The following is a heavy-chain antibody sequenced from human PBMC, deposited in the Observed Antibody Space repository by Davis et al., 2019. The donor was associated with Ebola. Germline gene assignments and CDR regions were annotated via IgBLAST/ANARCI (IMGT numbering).Heavy chain of an antibody. D-gene: IGHD6-13*01. Sequence: KVSCKGSGYSFSNFWIGWVRQMPGKGLEWMGIIYPGDADTRYSPSFEGQVTISADKSISTAYLQWSSLKASDTAMYYCARVEGGSSWYYFDYWGQGTLVTVSS. J-gene: IGHJ4*02. V-gene: IGHV5-51*01. CDR3: ARVEGGSSWYYFDY. CDR2: IYPGDADT. CDR1: GYSFSNFW.